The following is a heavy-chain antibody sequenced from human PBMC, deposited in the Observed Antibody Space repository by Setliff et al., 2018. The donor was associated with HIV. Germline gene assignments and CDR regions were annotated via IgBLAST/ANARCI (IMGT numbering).Heavy chain of an antibody. V-gene: IGHV4-38-2*01. CDR3: SRHRANWGGPWDY. D-gene: IGHD3-16*01. J-gene: IGHJ4*02. CDR1: GYSISSGYY. CDR2: IYHSGTI. Sequence: SETLSLTCDVSGYSISSGYYWGWIRQPPGKGLEWIGSIYHSGTIFYKPSLKSRLAISVDTSKNHFSLNLTSVTAADTAVYFCSRHRANWGGPWDYWGQGTL.